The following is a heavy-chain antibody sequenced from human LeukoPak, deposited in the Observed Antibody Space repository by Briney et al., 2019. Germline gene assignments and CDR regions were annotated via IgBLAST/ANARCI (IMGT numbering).Heavy chain of an antibody. J-gene: IGHJ3*02. CDR2: IYSGGST. CDR3: ASLNAQLAFDI. V-gene: IGHV3-53*01. CDR1: GFTVSSNY. D-gene: IGHD5-24*01. Sequence: PGGSLRLSCAASGFTVSSNYMSWVRQAPGKGLEWVSVIYSGGSTYYADSVKGRFTISRDSSKNTLYLQMNSLRAEDTAVYYCASLNAQLAFDIWGQGTMVTVSS.